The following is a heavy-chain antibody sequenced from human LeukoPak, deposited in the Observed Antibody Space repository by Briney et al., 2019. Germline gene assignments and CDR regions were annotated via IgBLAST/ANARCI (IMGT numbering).Heavy chain of an antibody. CDR2: IIPIFGTA. D-gene: IGHD3-10*01. CDR1: GYTFTGYY. V-gene: IGHV1-69*06. Sequence: GASVKVSCKASGYTFTGYYMHWVRQAPGQGLEWMGGIIPIFGTANYAQKFQGRVTITADKSTSTAYMELSSLRSEDTAVYYCARDYGSGSYFDYWGQGTLVTVSS. CDR3: ARDYGSGSYFDY. J-gene: IGHJ4*02.